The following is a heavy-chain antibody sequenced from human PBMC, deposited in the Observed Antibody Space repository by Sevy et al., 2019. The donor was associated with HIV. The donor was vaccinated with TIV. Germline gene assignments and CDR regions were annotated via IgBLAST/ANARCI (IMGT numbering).Heavy chain of an antibody. CDR2: ISATDGST. CDR1: GFSISTHA. Sequence: GGSLRLSCGASGFSISTHAMNWVRQAPGRGLEWISGISATDGSTHYADSVKGRFTISRDNSKNTVHLQMNSLRAEDTPLYYCAAGDTAFLADLDFWGQGTLVTVSS. D-gene: IGHD5-18*01. J-gene: IGHJ4*02. V-gene: IGHV3-23*01. CDR3: AAGDTAFLADLDF.